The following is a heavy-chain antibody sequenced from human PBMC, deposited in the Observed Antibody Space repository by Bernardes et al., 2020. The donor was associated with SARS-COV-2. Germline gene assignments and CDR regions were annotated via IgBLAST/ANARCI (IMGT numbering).Heavy chain of an antibody. Sequence: ASVKVSCMASGYTFTDYYIHWVRQAPGQGLEWMGWINPNGGGTNYAQNFQGRVIMTRDTSISTAYMELRRLRSDDAAVYYCARGPSYGFWPDYWGQGTLVTVSS. V-gene: IGHV1-2*02. CDR2: INPNGGGT. D-gene: IGHD4-17*01. CDR1: GYTFTDYY. J-gene: IGHJ4*02. CDR3: ARGPSYGFWPDY.